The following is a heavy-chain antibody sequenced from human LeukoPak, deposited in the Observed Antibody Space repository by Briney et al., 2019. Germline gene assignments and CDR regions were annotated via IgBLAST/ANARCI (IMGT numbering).Heavy chain of an antibody. CDR2: VYYSGST. V-gene: IGHV4-59*01. J-gene: IGHJ4*02. D-gene: IGHD6-19*01. CDR3: ARDSRYASGRAFDN. Sequence: SETLSLTCTVSGGSINNYYWSWIRQPPGKAVEWIGYVYYSGSTNYNPSLKSRVTISVDSSKTQFSLKLRSATAADTAVYFCARDSRYASGRAFDNWGQGTLVTVSS. CDR1: GGSINNYY.